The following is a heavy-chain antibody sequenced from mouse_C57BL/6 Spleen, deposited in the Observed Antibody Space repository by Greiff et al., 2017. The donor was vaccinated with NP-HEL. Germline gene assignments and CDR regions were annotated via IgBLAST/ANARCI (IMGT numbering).Heavy chain of an antibody. V-gene: IGHV10-1*01. J-gene: IGHJ3*01. Sequence: EVKLMESGGGLVQPKGSLKLSCAASGFSFNTYAMNWVRQAPGKGLEWVARIRSKSNNYATYYADSVKDRFTISRDDSESMLYLQMNNLKTEDTAMYYCVSKDFAYWGQGTLVTVSA. CDR1: GFSFNTYA. CDR3: VSKDFAY. CDR2: IRSKSNNYAT.